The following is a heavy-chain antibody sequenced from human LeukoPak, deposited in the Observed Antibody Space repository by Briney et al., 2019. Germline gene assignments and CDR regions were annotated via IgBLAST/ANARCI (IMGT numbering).Heavy chain of an antibody. CDR2: ISSTTTTI. CDR1: GFTCNTYS. D-gene: IGHD2-15*01. Sequence: PGGSLRLSCAASGFTCNTYSMNWVRQAQGKGWEWVSSISSTTTTIYYAYSVRGRFTISRDNAKNSLYLQMNSLRDEDTAVYYCARDAAFSAFNMWGQGTMVTVSS. CDR3: ARDAAFSAFNM. V-gene: IGHV3-48*02. J-gene: IGHJ3*02.